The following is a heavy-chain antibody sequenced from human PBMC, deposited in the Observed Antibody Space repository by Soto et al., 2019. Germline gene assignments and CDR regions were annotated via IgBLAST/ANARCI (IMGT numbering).Heavy chain of an antibody. CDR1: GFTFSSYA. V-gene: IGHV3-48*01. J-gene: IGHJ6*03. CDR2: VSSSSSTI. CDR3: ARSVPREYQRYYYYYYYMDV. D-gene: IGHD2-2*01. Sequence: LRLSCSASGFTFSSYAMHWVRQAPGKGLEWVSYVSSSSSTIYYADSVKGRFTISRDNAKNSLYLQMNSLRAEDTAVYYCARSVPREYQRYYYYYYYMDVWGKGTTVTVSS.